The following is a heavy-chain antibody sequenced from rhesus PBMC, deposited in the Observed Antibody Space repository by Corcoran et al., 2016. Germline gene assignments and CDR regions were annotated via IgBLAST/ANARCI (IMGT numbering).Heavy chain of an antibody. J-gene: IGHJ5-1*01. Sequence: QVQLVQSGAEIKQPGASVKLSCKASGYTFTSYYLHWVRQAPCQGLEWIGLIAPYNGNKVYAQNFQGRVTITTDTSTSTGYMELSSLRSEDTAVYYCTRDLPRNYGGRFDVWGPGVLVTVSS. CDR3: TRDLPRNYGGRFDV. D-gene: IGHD4-17*01. V-gene: IGHV1-1*01. CDR2: IAPYNGNK. CDR1: GYTFTSYY.